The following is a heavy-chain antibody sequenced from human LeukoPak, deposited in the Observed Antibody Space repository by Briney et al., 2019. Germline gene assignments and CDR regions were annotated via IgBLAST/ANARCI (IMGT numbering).Heavy chain of an antibody. V-gene: IGHV3-74*01. D-gene: IGHD5-18*01. CDR2: IKSDGSTT. CDR1: GXTFSSYW. Sequence: PGGSLRLSCAASGXTFSSYWMHWVRQAPGKGLVSVSRIKSDGSTTTYADSVKGRFTISRDNAKNTLYLQMNSLRAEDTAVYYCARVVDTHFDYWGQGTLVTVSS. J-gene: IGHJ4*02. CDR3: ARVVDTHFDY.